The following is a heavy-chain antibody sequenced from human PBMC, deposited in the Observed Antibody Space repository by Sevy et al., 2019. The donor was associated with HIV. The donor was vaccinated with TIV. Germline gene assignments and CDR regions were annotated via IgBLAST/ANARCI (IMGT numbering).Heavy chain of an antibody. Sequence: SETLSLTCSVSGGSISSYFWSWIRQPPGKGLEWIGHIYYTGNTDYSPSLKSRVTMPLDTSKNHFSLRLTSVTAADTAVYYCARDLAARPRVLDYWDQGTLVTVSS. CDR2: IYYTGNT. CDR1: GGSISSYF. V-gene: IGHV4-59*01. CDR3: ARDLAARPRVLDY. D-gene: IGHD6-6*01. J-gene: IGHJ4*02.